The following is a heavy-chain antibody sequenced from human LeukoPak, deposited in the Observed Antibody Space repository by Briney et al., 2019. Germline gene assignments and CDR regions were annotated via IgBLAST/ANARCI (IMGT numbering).Heavy chain of an antibody. V-gene: IGHV3-23*01. CDR3: AKGGGFMVRGVMFDY. J-gene: IGHJ4*02. D-gene: IGHD3-10*01. CDR2: ISGSGGST. CDR1: GFTFSSYA. Sequence: GGSLRLSCAASGFTFSSYAISWVRQAPGKGLEWVSAISGSGGSTYYADSVKGRFTISRDNSKNTLYLQMNSLRAEDTAVYYCAKGGGFMVRGVMFDYWGQGTLVTVSS.